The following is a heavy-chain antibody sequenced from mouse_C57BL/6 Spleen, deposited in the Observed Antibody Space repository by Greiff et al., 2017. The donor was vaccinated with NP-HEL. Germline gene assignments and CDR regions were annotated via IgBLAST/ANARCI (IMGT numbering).Heavy chain of an antibody. CDR1: GYTFTSYW. CDR2: IDPSDSYT. V-gene: IGHV1-50*01. J-gene: IGHJ2*01. Sequence: QVHVKQPGAELVKPGASVKLSCKASGYTFTSYWMQWVKQRPGQGLEWIGEIDPSDSYTNYNQKFKGKATLTVDTSSSTAYMQLSSLTSEDSAVYYCARRWLLLYYFDYWGQGTTLTVSS. CDR3: ARRWLLLYYFDY. D-gene: IGHD2-3*01.